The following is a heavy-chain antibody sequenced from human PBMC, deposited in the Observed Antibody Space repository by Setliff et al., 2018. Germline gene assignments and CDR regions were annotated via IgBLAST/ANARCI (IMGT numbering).Heavy chain of an antibody. D-gene: IGHD3-10*01. CDR2: IFYDGNS. CDR1: GGPISSSSYY. J-gene: IGHJ5*02. V-gene: IGHV4-39*01. CDR3: ARQMSPPGMARARGFNWFDP. Sequence: PSETLSLTCSASGGPISSSSYYWVWIRQPPGKGLEWIGAIFYDGNSYYNPSLKGRVTMSVDTSKNVFSPKLRSVTAADTSVYYCARQMSPPGMARARGFNWFDPWGQGTLVTVSS.